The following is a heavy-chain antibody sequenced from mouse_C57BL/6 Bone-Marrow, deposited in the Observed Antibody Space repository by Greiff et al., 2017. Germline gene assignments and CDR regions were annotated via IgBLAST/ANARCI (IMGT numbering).Heavy chain of an antibody. V-gene: IGHV1-81*01. D-gene: IGHD2-2*01. CDR1: GYTFTSYG. J-gene: IGHJ2*01. CDR2: IYPRSGNT. Sequence: QVQLQQSGAELARPGASVKLSCKASGYTFTSYGISWVKQRTGQGLEWIGEIYPRSGNTYYNEKFKGKATLTADKSSSTAYMELRSLTSEDSAVYFCARSMVTTYYFDYWGQGTTLTVSS. CDR3: ARSMVTTYYFDY.